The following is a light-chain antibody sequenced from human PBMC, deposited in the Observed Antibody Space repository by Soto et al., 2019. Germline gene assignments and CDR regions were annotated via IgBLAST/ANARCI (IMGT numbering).Light chain of an antibody. CDR3: QQRSNWALFT. V-gene: IGKV1-5*01. Sequence: DIQMTQSPSTLSASVGDRVTITCRASQSISSWLAWYQQKPGKAPKLLIYDASSLESGVPSRFSGSGSGTEFTLTISSLEPEDFAVYYCQQRSNWALFTFGPGTKVDIK. J-gene: IGKJ3*01. CDR1: QSISSW. CDR2: DAS.